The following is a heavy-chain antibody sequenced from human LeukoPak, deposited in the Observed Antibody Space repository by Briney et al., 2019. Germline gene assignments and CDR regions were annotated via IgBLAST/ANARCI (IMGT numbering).Heavy chain of an antibody. CDR3: TTEYLLWFGDVAGYFDY. CDR1: GFTFRSYA. V-gene: IGHV3-30-3*01. J-gene: IGHJ4*02. D-gene: IGHD3-10*01. CDR2: ISYDGSNK. Sequence: EPGGSLRLSCAASGFTFRSYAMHWVRQAPGKGLEWVAVISYDGSNKYYADSVKGRFTISRDNSKNTLYLQMNSLRAEDTAVYYCTTEYLLWFGDVAGYFDYWGQGTLVTVSS.